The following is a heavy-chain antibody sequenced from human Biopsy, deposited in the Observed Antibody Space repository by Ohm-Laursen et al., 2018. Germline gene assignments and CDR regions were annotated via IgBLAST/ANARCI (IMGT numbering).Heavy chain of an antibody. D-gene: IGHD2-15*01. J-gene: IGHJ4*02. CDR2: IVPLFETT. V-gene: IGHV1-69*06. Sequence: SSVKVSCNTSGYNFDIYPLFWVRQAPGQGFEWMGGIVPLFETTDSAQKFQGRVTITADRSTTTAYIELSGLTSEDTAIYYCAKAGQTSGEYVVPRHFDSWGQGTRVTVSS. CDR3: AKAGQTSGEYVVPRHFDS. CDR1: GYNFDIYP.